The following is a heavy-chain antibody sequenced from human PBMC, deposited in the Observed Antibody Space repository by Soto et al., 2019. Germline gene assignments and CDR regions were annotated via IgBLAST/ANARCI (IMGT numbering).Heavy chain of an antibody. D-gene: IGHD1-1*01. J-gene: IGHJ5*02. Sequence: SETLSLTCTVSGGSISSGGYYWSWIRQHPGKGLEWIGYIYYSGSTYYNPSLKSRVTISVDTSKNQFSLKLSSVTAADTAVYYCARVQLRASYNWFDPWGQGTLVTVSS. CDR2: IYYSGST. CDR3: ARVQLRASYNWFDP. CDR1: GGSISSGGYY. V-gene: IGHV4-31*03.